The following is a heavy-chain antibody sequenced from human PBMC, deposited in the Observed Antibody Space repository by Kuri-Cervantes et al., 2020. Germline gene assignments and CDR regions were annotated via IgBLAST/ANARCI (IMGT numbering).Heavy chain of an antibody. J-gene: IGHJ4*02. V-gene: IGHV4-34*01. Sequence: SQTLSLTCAVYGGSFSGYYWSWIRQPPGKGLEWIGEINHSGSTNYNPSLKSRVTISVDTSKNQFSLKLSSVTAADTAVYYCARVPFTGYYFDYWGQGTLVTVSS. CDR3: ARVPFTGYYFDY. D-gene: IGHD2-8*02. CDR1: GGSFSGYY. CDR2: INHSGST.